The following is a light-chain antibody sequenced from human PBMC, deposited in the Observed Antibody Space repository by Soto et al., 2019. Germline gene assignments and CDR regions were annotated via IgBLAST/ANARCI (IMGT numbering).Light chain of an antibody. CDR3: QVYAISPNT. CDR1: QTVSSSS. V-gene: IGKV3-20*01. J-gene: IGKJ1*01. CDR2: DAS. Sequence: IVVTQSSGTLSLSPGERATLSYRASQTVSSSSLAWYQQRPGPAPRLLIFDASTRVTGIPDRFSGSGFGAGFSVTIGRLEAEDFATYFCQVYAISPNTFGQGTKVDSK.